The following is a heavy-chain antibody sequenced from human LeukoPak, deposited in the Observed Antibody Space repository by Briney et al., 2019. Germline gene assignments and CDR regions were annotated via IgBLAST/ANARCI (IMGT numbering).Heavy chain of an antibody. D-gene: IGHD3-10*01. CDR1: GGSFSGYH. J-gene: IGHJ6*02. Sequence: SETLSLTCAVYGGSFSGYHWSWIRQPPGKGLEWIGEINHYESTNYNPSLKSRATISVDTSKNQFSLKLSSVTAADTAVYYCARDRADYYYYGMDVWGQGTTVTVSS. CDR3: ARDRADYYYYGMDV. V-gene: IGHV4-34*01. CDR2: INHYEST.